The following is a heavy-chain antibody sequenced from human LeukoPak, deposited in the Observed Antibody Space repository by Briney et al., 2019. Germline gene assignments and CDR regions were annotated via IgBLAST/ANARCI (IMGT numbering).Heavy chain of an antibody. CDR3: AARLPYYDSSGYGQTFDY. Sequence: SVKVSFKASGFTFTSSAMQWVRQDRGQRLEWIGWIVVGSGNTNYAQKFQERVTITRDMSTSTAYMELSSLRSEDTAVYYCAARLPYYDSSGYGQTFDYWGQGTLVTVSS. V-gene: IGHV1-58*02. D-gene: IGHD3-22*01. CDR1: GFTFTSSA. J-gene: IGHJ4*02. CDR2: IVVGSGNT.